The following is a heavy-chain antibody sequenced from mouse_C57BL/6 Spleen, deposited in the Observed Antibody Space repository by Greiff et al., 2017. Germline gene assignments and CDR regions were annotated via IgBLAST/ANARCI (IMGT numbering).Heavy chain of an antibody. CDR2: IDPEDGET. CDR3: ARDEGGTTRAMDY. J-gene: IGHJ4*01. D-gene: IGHD2-14*01. Sequence: EVQLQQSGAELVKPGASVKLSCTASGFNIQDSYMHWVKQRTEQGLEWIGRIDPEDGETKYAPKFQGKAPITADTSSNTAYLQLSSLTSEDTAVYYCARDEGGTTRAMDYWGQGTSVTVSS. V-gene: IGHV14-2*01. CDR1: GFNIQDSY.